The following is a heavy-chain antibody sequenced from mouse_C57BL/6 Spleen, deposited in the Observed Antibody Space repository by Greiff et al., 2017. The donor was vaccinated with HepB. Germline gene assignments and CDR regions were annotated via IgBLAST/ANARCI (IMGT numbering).Heavy chain of an antibody. J-gene: IGHJ1*03. CDR3: ARDQSTTVVRYFDV. D-gene: IGHD1-1*01. V-gene: IGHV5-4*01. Sequence: DVKLVESGGGLVKPGGSLKLSCAASGFTFSSYAMSWVRQTPEKRLEWVATISDGGSYTYYPDNVKGRFTISRDNAKNNLYLQMSHLKSEDTAMYYCARDQSTTVVRYFDVWGTGTTVTVSS. CDR2: ISDGGSYT. CDR1: GFTFSSYA.